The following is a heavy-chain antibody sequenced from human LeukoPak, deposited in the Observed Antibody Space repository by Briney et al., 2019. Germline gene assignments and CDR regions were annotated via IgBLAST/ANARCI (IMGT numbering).Heavy chain of an antibody. V-gene: IGHV3-7*01. D-gene: IGHD2-2*01. Sequence: PGGSLRLSCVASGFTFSSHHMNWVRQTPGKGLESVATIKPDGSEKYYVDSVKGRFTISRDNAKSSLYLQMNSLRAEDTGVYFCARMSSSCDYWGQGTLVTVSS. CDR1: GFTFSSHH. CDR2: IKPDGSEK. CDR3: ARMSSSCDY. J-gene: IGHJ4*02.